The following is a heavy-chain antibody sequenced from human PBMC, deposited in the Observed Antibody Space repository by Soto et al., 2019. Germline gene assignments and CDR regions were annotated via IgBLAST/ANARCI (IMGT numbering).Heavy chain of an antibody. V-gene: IGHV4-59*08. D-gene: IGHD3-3*01. Sequence: QVQQQESGPGLVKPSETLSLTCTVSGGSISSYYWSWIRQPPGKGLEWIGYIYYSGSTNYNPSLKSRVTISVDTSKNQFSLKLSSVTAADTAVYYCARHNYDFWSGYYPNSNWFDPWGQGTLVTVSS. CDR1: GGSISSYY. J-gene: IGHJ5*02. CDR2: IYYSGST. CDR3: ARHNYDFWSGYYPNSNWFDP.